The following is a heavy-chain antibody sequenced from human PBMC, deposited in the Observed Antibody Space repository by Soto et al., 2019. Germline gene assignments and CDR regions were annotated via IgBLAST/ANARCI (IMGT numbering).Heavy chain of an antibody. D-gene: IGHD3-16*02. CDR2: ISGSDGST. CDR1: GFSFSSYG. J-gene: IGHJ4*02. CDR3: AKALGELSPESYDY. Sequence: GSLRLSCAASGFSFSSYGMHWVRQAPGKGLEWVAVISGSDGSTYYADSVKGRFTISRDNSKNTLNLQMNSLRADDTAVYYCAKALGELSPESYDYWGQGTLVTVSS. V-gene: IGHV3-NL1*01.